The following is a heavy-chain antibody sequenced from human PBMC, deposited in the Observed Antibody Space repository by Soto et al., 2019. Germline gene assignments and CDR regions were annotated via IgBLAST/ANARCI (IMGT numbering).Heavy chain of an antibody. CDR3: ARSRGIAAAGTAWFDP. CDR1: GYTFTSYA. Sequence: QVQLVQSGAEVMKPGASVKVSCKASGYTFTSYAMHWVRQAPGQRLEWMGWINAGNGNTKYSQKFQGRVTITRDTSASTAYMELSSLRSEDTAVYYCARSRGIAAAGTAWFDPWGQGTLVTVSS. CDR2: INAGNGNT. V-gene: IGHV1-3*01. D-gene: IGHD6-13*01. J-gene: IGHJ5*02.